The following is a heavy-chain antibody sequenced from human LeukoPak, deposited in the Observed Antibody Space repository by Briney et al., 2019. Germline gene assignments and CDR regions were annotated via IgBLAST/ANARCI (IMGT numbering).Heavy chain of an antibody. CDR2: ISGSGDNT. CDR3: ARVTYGSGTYGAFDY. J-gene: IGHJ4*02. CDR1: RFTFSSHG. D-gene: IGHD3-10*01. Sequence: GGSLRLSCAASRFTFSSHGMSWVRQAPGKGLEWVSTISGSGDNTYYADSVKGRFTISRDNSKNTPYLQMNSLRAEDTAVYYCARVTYGSGTYGAFDYWGQGTPVTVSS. V-gene: IGHV3-23*01.